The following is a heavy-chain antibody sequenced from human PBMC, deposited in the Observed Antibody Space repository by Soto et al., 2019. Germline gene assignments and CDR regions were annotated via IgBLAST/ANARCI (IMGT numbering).Heavy chain of an antibody. CDR2: ISGSGGTT. CDR3: AKRVAAGYFDY. V-gene: IGHV3-23*01. Sequence: GGSLRLSCAASGFTFSNYAMSWVRQAPGKGLEWVSTISGSGGTTYYADSVKGRLTISRDSSKNTLYLQMNSLRAEDTAVYYCAKRVAAGYFDYWGQGTLVTVSS. D-gene: IGHD6-13*01. J-gene: IGHJ4*02. CDR1: GFTFSNYA.